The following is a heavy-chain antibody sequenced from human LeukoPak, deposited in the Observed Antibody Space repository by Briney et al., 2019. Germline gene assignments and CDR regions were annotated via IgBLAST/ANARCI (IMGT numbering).Heavy chain of an antibody. V-gene: IGHV3-30-3*01. CDR3: ARRYDGFDY. D-gene: IGHD3-3*01. CDR2: ISYDGSNK. Sequence: PGRSLRLSCAASGFTFSSYAVHWVRQAPGRGLEWVAVISYDGSNKYYADSVKGRFSISRDNSKNTLYLQMNSLRAEDTAVYYCARRYDGFDYWAREPWSPSPQ. J-gene: IGHJ4*02. CDR1: GFTFSSYA.